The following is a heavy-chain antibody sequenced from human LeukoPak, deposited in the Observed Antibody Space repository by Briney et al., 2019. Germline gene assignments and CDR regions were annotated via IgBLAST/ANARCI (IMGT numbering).Heavy chain of an antibody. CDR1: GGSISSGGYY. V-gene: IGHV4-31*03. D-gene: IGHD1-14*01. Sequence: SQTLSLTCTVSGGSISSGGYYWSWIRQPPGKRLEWIGYIYYSGSTYYNPSLKSRVTISVDTSKNQFSLKLSSVTAADTAVYYCARAGFQGWFDPWGQGTLVTVSS. J-gene: IGHJ5*02. CDR3: ARAGFQGWFDP. CDR2: IYYSGST.